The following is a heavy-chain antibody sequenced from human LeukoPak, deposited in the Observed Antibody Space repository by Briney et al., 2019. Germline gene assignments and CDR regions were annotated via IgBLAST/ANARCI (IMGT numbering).Heavy chain of an antibody. V-gene: IGHV1-3*01. CDR1: GYIFTNYA. J-gene: IGHJ4*02. CDR3: ARVALRDCGGDCYSLGY. CDR2: INAGNANT. Sequence: ASVKVSCKASGYIFTNYAVHWVRQAPGQRPEWMGWINAGNANTKYSQKFEGRVTITRDTSASTIYMELSSLGSEDTAMYYCARVALRDCGGDCYSLGYWGRGTLVTVSS. D-gene: IGHD2-21*02.